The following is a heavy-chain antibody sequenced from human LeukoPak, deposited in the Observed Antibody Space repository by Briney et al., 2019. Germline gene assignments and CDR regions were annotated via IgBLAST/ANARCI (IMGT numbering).Heavy chain of an antibody. CDR3: AREWQGGIAAAGTRIEGDY. CDR1: GFSVSGYW. D-gene: IGHD6-13*01. Sequence: GGSLRLSCAVSGFSVSGYWMTWVRQAPGKGLEWVANIKQDGSEKNYVDSVKGRFTISRDNAENSLFIQMNSLRVEDTAVYYCAREWQGGIAAAGTRIEGDYWGQGTLVAVSS. V-gene: IGHV3-7*01. J-gene: IGHJ4*02. CDR2: IKQDGSEK.